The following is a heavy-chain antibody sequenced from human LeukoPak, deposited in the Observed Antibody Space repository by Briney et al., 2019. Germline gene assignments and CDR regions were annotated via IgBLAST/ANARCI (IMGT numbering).Heavy chain of an antibody. CDR2: ISSSSSYI. J-gene: IGHJ4*02. Sequence: PGGSLRLSCAASGFTVSSNYMSWVRQAPGKGLEWVSSISSSSSYIYYADSVKGRFTISRDNAKNSLYLQMNSLRAEDTAVYYCARDRRDDFWSPHFDYWGQGTLVTVSS. D-gene: IGHD3-3*01. V-gene: IGHV3-21*01. CDR3: ARDRRDDFWSPHFDY. CDR1: GFTVSSNY.